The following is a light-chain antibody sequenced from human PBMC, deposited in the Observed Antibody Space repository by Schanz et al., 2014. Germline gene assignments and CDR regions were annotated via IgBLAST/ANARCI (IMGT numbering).Light chain of an antibody. Sequence: QSALTQPASVSGSPGQSITISCTGTSNDIGSYDLVSWYQQHPGNSPKLIIFEGNKRPSAVSSRFSGSQSGNTAYLTISGLQAEDEADYYCCSYSGSSTLYVFGTGTKVTVL. J-gene: IGLJ1*01. CDR1: SNDIGSYDL. V-gene: IGLV2-23*01. CDR2: EGN. CDR3: CSYSGSSTLYV.